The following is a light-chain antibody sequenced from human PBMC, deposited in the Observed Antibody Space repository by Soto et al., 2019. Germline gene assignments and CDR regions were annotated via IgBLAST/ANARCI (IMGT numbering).Light chain of an antibody. CDR1: QSLVHGDGNTY. J-gene: IGKJ2*01. CDR3: MQATQFPGT. V-gene: IGKV2-24*01. Sequence: DTVMTQTPLSSPVTLGQPASISCRSSQSLVHGDGNTYLSWLQQRPGQPPRLLIYKISKRSSGVPDRFSGSGAGTDFTLKISKVEAEDVGVYYCMQATQFPGTFGQGTRLEIK. CDR2: KIS.